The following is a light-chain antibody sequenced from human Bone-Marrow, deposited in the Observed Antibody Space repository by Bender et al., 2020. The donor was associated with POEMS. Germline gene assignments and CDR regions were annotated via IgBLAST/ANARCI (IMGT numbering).Light chain of an antibody. CDR2: SSH. V-gene: IGLV1-44*01. Sequence: QSVLTQQPSASGTPGQRVTISCSGGSSNIGAHAVNWSQPLPGTAPKLLIYSSHRRPSEVPDRFSGSRSGTSASLAISGLQSEDEADYYCAVWDDSLNGWVFGGGTKLTVL. CDR3: AVWDDSLNGWV. J-gene: IGLJ3*02. CDR1: SSNIGAHA.